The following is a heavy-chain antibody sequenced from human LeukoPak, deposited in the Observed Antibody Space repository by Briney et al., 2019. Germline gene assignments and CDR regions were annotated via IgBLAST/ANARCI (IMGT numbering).Heavy chain of an antibody. D-gene: IGHD3-10*01. CDR3: AKDTHGSGTYYNSAFDI. V-gene: IGHV3-23*01. CDR2: ISDSGENT. Sequence: GGSLRLSCAASGFTFSNYAMTWVRQAPGKGLEWVSSISDSGENTYYADSVKGRFTISRDTSKNTLYLQMNSLRAEDTAVYYCAKDTHGSGTYYNSAFDIWGQGTMVTVSS. J-gene: IGHJ3*02. CDR1: GFTFSNYA.